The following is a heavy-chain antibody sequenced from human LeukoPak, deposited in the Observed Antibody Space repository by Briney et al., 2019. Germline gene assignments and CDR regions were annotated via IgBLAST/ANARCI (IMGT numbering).Heavy chain of an antibody. CDR1: GFTFSSSA. J-gene: IGHJ4*02. V-gene: IGHV3-23*01. CDR2: ISGSGRST. D-gene: IGHD3-10*01. Sequence: GGSLRLSCAASGFTFSSSAMSWVRQAPGKGLEWVSAISGSGRSTYYADSVKGRFTISRDNSKNTLYLQMNSLRAEDTAVYYCAKEGYYYGSGTIGYYFDYWGQGTLVTVSS. CDR3: AKEGYYYGSGTIGYYFDY.